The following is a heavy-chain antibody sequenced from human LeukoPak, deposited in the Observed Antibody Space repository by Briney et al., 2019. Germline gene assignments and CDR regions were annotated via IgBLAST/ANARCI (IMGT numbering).Heavy chain of an antibody. CDR3: ARGAVVTANPDY. J-gene: IGHJ4*02. CDR1: GFTFSSYA. D-gene: IGHD2-21*02. CDR2: ISGSGGST. V-gene: IGHV3-23*01. Sequence: PGGSLRLSCAASGFTFSSYAMSWVRQAPGKGLEWVSAISGSGGSTYYADSVKGRFTISRDNAKNSLYLQMNSLRAEDTAVYYCARGAVVTANPDYWGQGTLVTVSS.